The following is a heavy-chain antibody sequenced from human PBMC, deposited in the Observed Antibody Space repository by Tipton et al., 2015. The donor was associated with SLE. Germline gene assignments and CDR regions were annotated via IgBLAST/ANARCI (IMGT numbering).Heavy chain of an antibody. CDR2: IYTSGST. V-gene: IGHV4-61*02. J-gene: IGHJ6*02. D-gene: IGHD2-2*01. Sequence: TLSLTCTVSGGSISSGSYYWSWIRQPAGKGLEWIGRIYTSGSTNYNPSLESRVTITVDMSKNQFSLRLISVTAADTAVYYCARGCSSSTCEPFYFFGMDVWGQGTTVTVSS. CDR1: GGSISSGSYY. CDR3: ARGCSSSTCEPFYFFGMDV.